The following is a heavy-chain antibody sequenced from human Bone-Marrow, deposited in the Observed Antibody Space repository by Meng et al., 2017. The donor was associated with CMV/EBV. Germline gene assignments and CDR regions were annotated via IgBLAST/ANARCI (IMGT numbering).Heavy chain of an antibody. Sequence: SGPPLVKPTQTLTLTCTFSVLPLSTSGVGGGWIRQPPGKALEWLALIYWNDDKRYSPSLKSRLTITKDTSKNQVVLTMTNMDPVDTATYYCAHRRQSIAALRWAFDYWGQGTLVTVSS. D-gene: IGHD6-6*01. CDR2: IYWNDDK. CDR1: VLPLSTSGVG. CDR3: AHRRQSIAALRWAFDY. V-gene: IGHV2-5*01. J-gene: IGHJ4*02.